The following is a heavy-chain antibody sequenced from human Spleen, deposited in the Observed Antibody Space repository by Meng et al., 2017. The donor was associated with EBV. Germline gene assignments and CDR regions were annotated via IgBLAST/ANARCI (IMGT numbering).Heavy chain of an antibody. J-gene: IGHJ4*02. D-gene: IGHD3-22*01. CDR1: DPLNGYA. CDR2: IIPSFGPA. Sequence: VTNAVSSVHVAIKASDPLNGYAFICVRQAPGQRLGWLGAIIPSFGPAEYAHQFQGRLTINVDKPTSTAYMELKGLTSEDTAVYFCAREPYDNSGHPFDSWGQGTLVTVSS. CDR3: AREPYDNSGHPFDS. V-gene: IGHV1-69*06.